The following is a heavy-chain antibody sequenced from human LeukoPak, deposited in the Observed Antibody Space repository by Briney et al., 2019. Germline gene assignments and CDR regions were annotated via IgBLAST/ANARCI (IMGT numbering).Heavy chain of an antibody. CDR2: INPNSGGT. CDR3: ARSGGVVVVAATYYFDY. Sequence: ASVKVSCKASGYTFTGYYMHWVRQAPGQGLEWMGWINPNSGGTNYAQKFQGRVTMTRDTSISTACMELSRLRSDDTAVYYCARSGGVVVVAATYYFDYWGQGTLVTVSS. V-gene: IGHV1-2*02. CDR1: GYTFTGYY. D-gene: IGHD2-15*01. J-gene: IGHJ4*02.